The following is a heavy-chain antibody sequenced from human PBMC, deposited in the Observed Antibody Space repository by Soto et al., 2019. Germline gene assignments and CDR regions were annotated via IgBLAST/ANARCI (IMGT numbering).Heavy chain of an antibody. V-gene: IGHV4-61*01. J-gene: IGHJ4*02. D-gene: IGHD6-19*01. Sequence: QVQLQESGPGLVKPSETLSLTCTVSGGSVSSGHFYWSWIRQPPGKGLEWIGYIYYSGSTKYNASLRSRVTILVDTSKNQFSLKLTSVTAADTAVYYCARSGSGSGWLGGQGTLVTVSS. CDR3: ARSGSGSGWL. CDR2: IYYSGST. CDR1: GGSVSSGHFY.